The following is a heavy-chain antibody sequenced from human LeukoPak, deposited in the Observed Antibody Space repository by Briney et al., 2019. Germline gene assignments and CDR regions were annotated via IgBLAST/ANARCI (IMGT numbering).Heavy chain of an antibody. CDR3: ARVGRYSSSWPPEGDDALDI. CDR2: MNPNSGNT. Sequence: GASVKVSCKASGYTFTSYDINWVRQATGQGLEWMGWMNPNSGNTGYAQKFQGRVTMTTDTSTSTAYMELRSLRSDDTAVYYCARVGRYSSSWPPEGDDALDIWGQGTMVTVSS. J-gene: IGHJ3*02. D-gene: IGHD6-13*01. CDR1: GYTFTSYD. V-gene: IGHV1-8*01.